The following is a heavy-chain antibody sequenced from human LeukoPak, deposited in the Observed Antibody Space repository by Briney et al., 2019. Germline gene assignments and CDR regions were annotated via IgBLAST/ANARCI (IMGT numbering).Heavy chain of an antibody. D-gene: IGHD3-10*01. V-gene: IGHV3-23*01. CDR2: ISGSGGST. CDR3: AKDLYYYGSGSAYYYYYYMDV. CDR1: GFTFSSYG. J-gene: IGHJ6*03. Sequence: GGPLRLSCAASGFTFSSYGMSWVRQAPGKGLEWVSAISGSGGSTYYADSVKGRFTISRDNSKNTVYLQMNSLRAEDTAVYYCAKDLYYYGSGSAYYYYYYMDVWGKGTTVTISS.